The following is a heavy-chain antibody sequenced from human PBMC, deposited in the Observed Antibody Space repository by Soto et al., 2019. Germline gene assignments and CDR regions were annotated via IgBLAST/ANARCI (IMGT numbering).Heavy chain of an antibody. CDR1: GYTFTSYD. Sequence: ASVKVSCKASGYTFTSYDINWVRQATGQGLEWMGWMNPNSGNTGYAQKFQGRVTMTRNTSISTAYMGLSSLRSEDTAVYYCVKSGDDSSEDFDYWGQGTLVTVSS. D-gene: IGHD5-12*01. V-gene: IGHV1-8*01. J-gene: IGHJ4*02. CDR2: MNPNSGNT. CDR3: VKSGDDSSEDFDY.